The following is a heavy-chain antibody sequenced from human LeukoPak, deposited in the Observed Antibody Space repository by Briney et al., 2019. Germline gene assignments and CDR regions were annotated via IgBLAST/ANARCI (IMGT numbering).Heavy chain of an antibody. Sequence: SETLSLTCTVSGGSISSYYWSWIRQPPGKGLEWIGYIYYSGSTNYNPSLKSRVTISVDSSKNQFSLKLSSATAADTAVYFCARGRVSSSTWYSTYYYFFYMDFWGKGTTVTVSS. CDR3: ARGRVSSSTWYSTYYYFFYMDF. J-gene: IGHJ6*03. CDR1: GGSISSYY. CDR2: IYYSGST. V-gene: IGHV4-59*01. D-gene: IGHD4-11*01.